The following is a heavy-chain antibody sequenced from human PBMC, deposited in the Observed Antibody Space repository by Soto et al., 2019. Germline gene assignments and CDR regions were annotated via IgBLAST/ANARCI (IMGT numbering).Heavy chain of an antibody. CDR1: GYTFPSYG. Sequence: ASVKVSCKASGYTFPSYGISCVRQAPGQVLEWMGWISSYNGNTKYAQKLQGRVTMTTDTSTSTAYMELRSLRSDDTAVYYCARDLDIVATIIHYHYGLDVWGQGTTVTVSS. CDR3: ARDLDIVATIIHYHYGLDV. J-gene: IGHJ6*02. CDR2: ISSYNGNT. V-gene: IGHV1-18*04. D-gene: IGHD5-12*01.